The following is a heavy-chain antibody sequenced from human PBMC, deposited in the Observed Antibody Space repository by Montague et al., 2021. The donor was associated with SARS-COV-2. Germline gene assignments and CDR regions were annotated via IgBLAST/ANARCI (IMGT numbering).Heavy chain of an antibody. CDR2: IYHSGST. CDR3: ARRPLGYYYYGMDV. J-gene: IGHJ6*02. V-gene: IGHV4-4*02. Sequence: SETLSLTCAVSGGSISSSNWWSWVRQPPGKGLEWIWEIYHSGSTNYNPSLKSLVTISVDKSKNQFSLKLSSVTAADTAVYYCARRPLGYYYYGMDVWGQGTTVTVSS. CDR1: GGSISSSNW.